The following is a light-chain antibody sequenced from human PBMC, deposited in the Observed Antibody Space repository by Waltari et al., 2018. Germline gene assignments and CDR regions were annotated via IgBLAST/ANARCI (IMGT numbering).Light chain of an antibody. CDR3: AAWDDSMTGWV. J-gene: IGLJ3*02. CDR1: SSNIGSNT. Sequence: QSVLTQPPSASETHGQRVTISCSGTSSNIGSNTVNWYQQLPGTAPKLLIYSNNQRPSGVPDRFSGSKSGTSASLAISGLQSEDEADYYCAAWDDSMTGWVFGGGTKLTVL. CDR2: SNN. V-gene: IGLV1-44*01.